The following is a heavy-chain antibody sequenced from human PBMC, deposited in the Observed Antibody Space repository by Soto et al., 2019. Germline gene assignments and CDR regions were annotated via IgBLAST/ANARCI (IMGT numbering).Heavy chain of an antibody. CDR1: GGSISSYY. V-gene: IGHV4-4*07. Sequence: SETLSLTCTVSGGSISSYYWSWIRQPAGKGLEWIGRIYTSGSTNYNPSLKSRVTMSVDTSTNQFSLKLSSVTAADTAVYYCERTKTDYYYDSSGYYFDYWGQGTLVTVSS. D-gene: IGHD3-22*01. CDR2: IYTSGST. J-gene: IGHJ4*02. CDR3: ERTKTDYYYDSSGYYFDY.